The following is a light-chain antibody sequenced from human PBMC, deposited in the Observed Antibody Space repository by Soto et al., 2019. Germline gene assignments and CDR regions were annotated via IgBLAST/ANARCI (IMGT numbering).Light chain of an antibody. J-gene: IGKJ1*01. CDR2: GAS. CDR3: QQYFRWPPWT. V-gene: IGKV3-15*01. CDR1: QSVSTD. Sequence: EVLVTQSPATLSVSPGEGVTLSCRASQSVSTDLAWYQQKPGQAPRLLIYGASIRAIGVPDRFSGSGSGTDFTFTISRLQSEDSAIYYCQQYFRWPPWTFGQGTKVDIK.